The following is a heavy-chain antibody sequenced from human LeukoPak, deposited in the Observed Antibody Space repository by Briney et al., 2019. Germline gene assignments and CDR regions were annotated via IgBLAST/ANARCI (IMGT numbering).Heavy chain of an antibody. CDR2: IYSGGST. CDR3: ARVVSVARAYYFDY. Sequence: GGSLRLSCAASGFTVSSNYMSWVRQAPGKGLEWVSVIYSGGSTYYADSVKGRFTISRDNSKNTLYLQMNSLRAEDTAVYYCARVVSVARAYYFDYWGQGTLVTVSS. CDR1: GFTVSSNY. D-gene: IGHD4-23*01. J-gene: IGHJ4*02. V-gene: IGHV3-53*01.